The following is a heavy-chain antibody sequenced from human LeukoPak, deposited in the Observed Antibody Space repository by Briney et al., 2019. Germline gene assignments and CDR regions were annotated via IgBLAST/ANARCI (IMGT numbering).Heavy chain of an antibody. J-gene: IGHJ4*02. CDR3: ARDLTSYDFWSGYSGFDY. CDR2: ISSSSSTI. CDR1: GFTFSSYS. V-gene: IGHV3-48*01. D-gene: IGHD3-3*01. Sequence: GGSLRLSCAASGFTFSSYSMNWVRQAPGKGLEWVSYISSSSSTIYYADSVKGRFTISRDNAKNSLYLQMNSLRAEDTAVYYCARDLTSYDFWSGYSGFDYWGQGTLVTVSS.